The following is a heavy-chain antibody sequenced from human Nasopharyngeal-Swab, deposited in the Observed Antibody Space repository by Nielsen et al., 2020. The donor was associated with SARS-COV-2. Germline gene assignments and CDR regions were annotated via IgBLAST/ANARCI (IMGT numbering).Heavy chain of an antibody. Sequence: GESLKISCAASGFTFSSFGMHWVRQAPGKGLEWVAFIAHDASYEYYGDSVKGRFSISTDSSKNTLYLQMDSLRGEDTSVYYCAREVINQAVSDAFDFWCQGTMVTVSS. CDR2: IAHDASYE. D-gene: IGHD3-16*02. CDR3: AREVINQAVSDAFDF. V-gene: IGHV3-30*03. CDR1: GFTFSSFG. J-gene: IGHJ3*01.